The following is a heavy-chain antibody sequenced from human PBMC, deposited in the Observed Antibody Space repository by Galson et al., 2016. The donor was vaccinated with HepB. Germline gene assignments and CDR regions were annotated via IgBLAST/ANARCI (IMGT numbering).Heavy chain of an antibody. D-gene: IGHD1-26*01. CDR2: IYPGDSDP. CDR1: GYSFINHW. J-gene: IGHJ4*02. CDR3: ARGHSGSSLPYFEY. Sequence: QSGAEVKKPGESLRISCEGSGYSFINHWIVWVRQMPGKGLEWMGIIYPGDSDPRYSPSFKGQVTISPDKSIGTAYLQWSSLKASDTAMYYCARGHSGSSLPYFEYWGQGTLVTVSS. V-gene: IGHV5-51*01.